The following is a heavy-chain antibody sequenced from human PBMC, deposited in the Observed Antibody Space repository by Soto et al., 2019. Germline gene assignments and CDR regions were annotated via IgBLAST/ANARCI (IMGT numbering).Heavy chain of an antibody. CDR1: GFTFRMYA. CDR2: IGGSGGGT. CDR3: AKATYYYDSSGYFPFDY. Sequence: EVQLLESGGGLVHPGGSLRLSCAASGFTFRMYAMSWVRQAPGKGLEWVSTIGGSGGGTSYADIVRGRFTISRDDSQNTLFLQMTSLRIEDTAVYYCAKATYYYDSSGYFPFDYWGQGTLVTVSS. D-gene: IGHD3-22*01. V-gene: IGHV3-23*01. J-gene: IGHJ4*02.